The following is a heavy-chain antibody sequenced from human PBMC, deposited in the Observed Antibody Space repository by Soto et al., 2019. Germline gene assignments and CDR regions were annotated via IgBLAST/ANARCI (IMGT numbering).Heavy chain of an antibody. V-gene: IGHV3-48*01. Sequence: PGGSLSLSCAASGFTFSSYSMNWVRQAPGKGLEWVSYISSSSSTIYYADSVKGRFTISRDNAKNSLYLQMNSLRAEDTAVYYCARDKEVRGVIWLDYWGQGTLVTVSS. CDR2: ISSSSSTI. CDR3: ARDKEVRGVIWLDY. J-gene: IGHJ4*02. D-gene: IGHD3-10*01. CDR1: GFTFSSYS.